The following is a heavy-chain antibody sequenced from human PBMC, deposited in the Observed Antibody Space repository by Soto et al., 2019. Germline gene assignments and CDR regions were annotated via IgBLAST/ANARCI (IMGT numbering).Heavy chain of an antibody. Sequence: QVQLVESGGGVVQPGRSLRLSCAASGFTFSSYGMHWVRQAPGKGLEWVAVIWYDGSNKYYADSVKGRFTISRDNSKNTLYLQMNRLRAEDTAVYYCARDHFLGYCSSTSCYYYYSGMDVWGQGTTVTVSS. D-gene: IGHD2-2*01. J-gene: IGHJ6*02. CDR1: GFTFSSYG. CDR3: ARDHFLGYCSSTSCYYYYSGMDV. V-gene: IGHV3-33*01. CDR2: IWYDGSNK.